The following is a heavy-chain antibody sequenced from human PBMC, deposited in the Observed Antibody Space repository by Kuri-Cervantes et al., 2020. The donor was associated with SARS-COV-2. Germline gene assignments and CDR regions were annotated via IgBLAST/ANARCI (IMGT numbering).Heavy chain of an antibody. CDR2: IKSKTDGGTT. V-gene: IGHV3-15*01. CDR1: GFLFSASA. D-gene: IGHD6-19*01. J-gene: IGHJ5*02. Sequence: GESLKISCEVSGFLFSASAIHWVRQGSGKGLEWVGRIKSKTDGGTTDYAAPVKGRFTISRDDSKNTLYLQMNSLKTEDTAVYYCTTVDGVDSSGSGPRGQGTLVTVSS. CDR3: TTVDGVDSSGSGP.